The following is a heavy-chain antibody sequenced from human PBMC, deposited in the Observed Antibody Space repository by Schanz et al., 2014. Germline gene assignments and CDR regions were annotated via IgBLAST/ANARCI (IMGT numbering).Heavy chain of an antibody. D-gene: IGHD3-22*01. CDR3: AKDPSHGDYDYYFDY. V-gene: IGHV3-33*03. J-gene: IGHJ4*02. Sequence: QVQLVESGGGVVQPGRSLRLSCAAYGFTLSSYAMHWVRQAPGKGLEWVAVIWYNGVTKYYADSVRGRFTISRDRFQNTLYLRMSSLRAEDTAVYYCAKDPSHGDYDYYFDYWGQGTLVTVSS. CDR1: GFTLSSYA. CDR2: IWYNGVTK.